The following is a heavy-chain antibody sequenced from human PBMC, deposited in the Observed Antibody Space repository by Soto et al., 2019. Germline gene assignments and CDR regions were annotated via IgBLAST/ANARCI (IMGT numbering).Heavy chain of an antibody. CDR2: INHSGST. J-gene: IGHJ3*01. V-gene: IGHV4-34*01. CDR1: GGAFSAYY. Sequence: PSETLSLTCAVYGGAFSAYYWSWIRQSPGKGLEWIGKINHSGSTNYNPSLKGRVTISVDTSKNLFSLKLTSVTAADTAVYYCARVYYDSRGPTKYRAFDFWGQGTMVTVSS. CDR3: ARVYYDSRGPTKYRAFDF. D-gene: IGHD3-22*01.